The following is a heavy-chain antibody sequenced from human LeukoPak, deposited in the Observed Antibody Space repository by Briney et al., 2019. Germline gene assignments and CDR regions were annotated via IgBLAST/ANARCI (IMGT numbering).Heavy chain of an antibody. V-gene: IGHV3-66*02. J-gene: IGHJ4*02. CDR2: IYSGGST. CDR3: ARDGYCSSTSCYTGLWYFDY. Sequence: GGSLRLSCAASGFTVSSNYMSWVRQAPGKGLEWVSVIYSGGSTYCADSVKGRFTISRDNSKNTLYLQMNSLRAEDTAVYYCARDGYCSSTSCYTGLWYFDYWGQGTLVTVSS. D-gene: IGHD2-2*02. CDR1: GFTVSSNY.